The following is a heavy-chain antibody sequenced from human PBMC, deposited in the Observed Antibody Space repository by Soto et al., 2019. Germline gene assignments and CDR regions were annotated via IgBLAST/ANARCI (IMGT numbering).Heavy chain of an antibody. CDR2: INPATGAA. CDR3: ARGGGVGVAGSAAFDM. D-gene: IGHD3-3*01. V-gene: IGHV1-2*02. J-gene: IGHJ3*02. Sequence: QLHLVQSGAVVKKPGASVTVSCSASGYPVTAYYMHWVRQAPGRGLEWMGGINPATGAAKYTQTFQGRVTMTRDTSKSTVFMERSGLTSEDTAVFYCARGGGVGVAGSAAFDMWGQGTLVTVSS. CDR1: GYPVTAYY.